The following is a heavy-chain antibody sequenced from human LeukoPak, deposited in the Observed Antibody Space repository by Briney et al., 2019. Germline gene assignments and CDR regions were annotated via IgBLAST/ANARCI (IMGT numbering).Heavy chain of an antibody. D-gene: IGHD3-10*01. Sequence: ASVKVSCKASGYTFTSYAMNWVRQAPGQGLEWMGWINTNTGNPTYAQGFTGRFVFSLDTSVSTAYLQISSLKAEDTAVYYCARDTRYYGSGTAHPPGMENAFDIWGQGTMVTVSS. CDR2: INTNTGNP. J-gene: IGHJ3*02. CDR1: GYTFTSYA. V-gene: IGHV7-4-1*02. CDR3: ARDTRYYGSGTAHPPGMENAFDI.